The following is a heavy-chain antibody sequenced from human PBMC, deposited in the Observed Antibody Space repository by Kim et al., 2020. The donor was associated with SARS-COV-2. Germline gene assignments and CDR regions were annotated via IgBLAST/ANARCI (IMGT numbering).Heavy chain of an antibody. CDR3: VRDRLANWFDP. CDR1: GFTFSDFW. CDR2: LKKDGNDK. D-gene: IGHD3-22*01. Sequence: GGSLRLSCAASGFTFSDFWLTWARQAPGKGLEWVASLKKDGNDKSYVDSVKGRFSIYRDNTRSSLFLQMNSLRVEDTAVYYCVRDRLANWFDPWGQGTLVTVSS. V-gene: IGHV3-7*01. J-gene: IGHJ5*02.